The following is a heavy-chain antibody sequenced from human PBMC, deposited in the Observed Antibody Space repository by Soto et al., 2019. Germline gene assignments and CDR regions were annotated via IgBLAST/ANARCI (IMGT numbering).Heavy chain of an antibody. D-gene: IGHD4-17*01. CDR2: IYPGDSDT. J-gene: IGHJ4*02. Sequence: GESLKISCKGSGYSFTSYWIGWVRQMPGKGLEWMGIIYPGDSDTRYSPSFQGQVTISADKSISTAYLQWSSLKASDTAMYYCARSPRYTDYGGNDLAYAFDYWGQGTLVTSPQ. V-gene: IGHV5-51*01. CDR3: ARSPRYTDYGGNDLAYAFDY. CDR1: GYSFTSYW.